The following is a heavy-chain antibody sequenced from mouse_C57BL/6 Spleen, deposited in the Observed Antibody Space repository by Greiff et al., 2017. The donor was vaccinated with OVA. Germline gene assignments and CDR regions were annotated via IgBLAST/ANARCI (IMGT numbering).Heavy chain of an antibody. CDR3: ARDPYYYGSSYLFAY. CDR1: GYTFTGYW. J-gene: IGHJ3*01. CDR2: ILPGSGST. D-gene: IGHD1-1*01. V-gene: IGHV1-9*01. Sequence: VQLQQSGAELLKPGASVKLSCKATGYTFTGYWIEWVKQRPGHGLEWIGEILPGSGSTNYNEKFKGKATFTADTSSNTAYMQLSSLTTEDSAIYYCARDPYYYGSSYLFAYWGQGTLVTVSA.